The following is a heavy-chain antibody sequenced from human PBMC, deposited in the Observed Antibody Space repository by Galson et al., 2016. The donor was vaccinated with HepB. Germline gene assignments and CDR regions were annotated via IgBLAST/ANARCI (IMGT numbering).Heavy chain of an antibody. D-gene: IGHD1-1*01. CDR3: ARAGGNDHGGLSDY. J-gene: IGHJ4*02. V-gene: IGHV3-43D*03. Sequence: SLRLSCAASGFIFDDYDMHWVRQAPEKGLEWVALINWDDGSTYYGDSEKGRFTISRDNSKSSLYLPMNSLRLDDTALYYCARAGGNDHGGLSDYWGQGTLVTVSS. CDR2: INWDDGST. CDR1: GFIFDDYD.